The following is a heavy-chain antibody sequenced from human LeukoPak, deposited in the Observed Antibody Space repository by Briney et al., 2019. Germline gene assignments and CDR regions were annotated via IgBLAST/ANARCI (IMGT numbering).Heavy chain of an antibody. D-gene: IGHD3-22*01. CDR1: GFTFSSYA. V-gene: IGHV3-21*01. Sequence: KPGGSLRLSCGASGFTFSSYAMNWVRQAPGKGLEWVSFISSSSSYIYYADSVKGRFTISRDNAKNSLYLQMNSLRAEDTAVYYCARDSLTMIVGRQKRGLDYWGQGTLVTVSS. CDR2: ISSSSSYI. J-gene: IGHJ4*02. CDR3: ARDSLTMIVGRQKRGLDY.